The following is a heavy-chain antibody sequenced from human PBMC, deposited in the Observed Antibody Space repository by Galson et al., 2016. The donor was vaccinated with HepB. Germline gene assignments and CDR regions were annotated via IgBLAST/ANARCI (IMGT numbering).Heavy chain of an antibody. Sequence: SLRLSCAASGLTVSSTYMTWVRQAPGKGLEWVSVIYPGDRIYYADSVARRFTVSRDSSKDTLYLQMNSLRNDDAAVYYCEAGDCSSGVCYNHPYYWGQGTLVTVSS. V-gene: IGHV3-53*01. CDR1: GLTVSSTY. CDR3: EAGDCSSGVCYNHPYY. CDR2: IYPGDRI. J-gene: IGHJ4*02. D-gene: IGHD2-8*01.